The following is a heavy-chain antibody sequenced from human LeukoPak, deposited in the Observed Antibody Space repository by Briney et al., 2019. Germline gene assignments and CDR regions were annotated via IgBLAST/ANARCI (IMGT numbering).Heavy chain of an antibody. CDR3: ARDLASSGWFPNDY. Sequence: GGSLRLSCAASGFTFSSYSMNWVRQAPGKGLEWVSSISSSSCYIYYADSVKGRFTISRDNAKNSLYLQMNSLRAEDTAVYYCARDLASSGWFPNDYWGQGTLVTVSS. V-gene: IGHV3-21*01. D-gene: IGHD6-19*01. J-gene: IGHJ4*02. CDR1: GFTFSSYS. CDR2: ISSSSCYI.